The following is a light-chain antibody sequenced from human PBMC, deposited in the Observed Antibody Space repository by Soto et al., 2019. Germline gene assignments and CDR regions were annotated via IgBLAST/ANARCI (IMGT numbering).Light chain of an antibody. Sequence: QAVVTQEASLTVSPGGTVTLTCGSSTGAVTSGHYPYWFQQKPGQAPRTLIYDTTNKHSWTPARFSGSLLGGKAALTLSGAQPEDEAEYYCLLSYSDTTWVFGGGTKLTVL. CDR1: TGAVTSGHY. V-gene: IGLV7-46*01. J-gene: IGLJ3*02. CDR3: LLSYSDTTWV. CDR2: DTT.